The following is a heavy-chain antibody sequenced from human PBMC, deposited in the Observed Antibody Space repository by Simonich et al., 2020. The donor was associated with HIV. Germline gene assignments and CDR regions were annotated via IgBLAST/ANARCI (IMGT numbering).Heavy chain of an antibody. J-gene: IGHJ4*02. V-gene: IGHV4-34*01. CDR2: INHSGST. CDR3: ARRHPTTVTTPYFDY. D-gene: IGHD4-17*01. CDR1: GGSFSCYY. Sequence: QVQLQQWGAGLLKPSETLSLTCAVYGGSFSCYYWSWIRQPPGKGLEWIGEINHSGSTHYNPSLKSRVTISVDTSKNQFSLKLSSVTAADTAVYYCARRHPTTVTTPYFDYWGQGTLVTVSS.